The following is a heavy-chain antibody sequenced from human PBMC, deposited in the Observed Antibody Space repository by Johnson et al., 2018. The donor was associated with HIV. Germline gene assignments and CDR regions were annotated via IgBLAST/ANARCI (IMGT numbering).Heavy chain of an antibody. D-gene: IGHD1-26*01. Sequence: VQLVESGGGLIQPGGSLRLSCAASGFTVSSNYMSWVRQAPGKGLEWVSVIYSGGSTYYAGSVKGRFTVSRENAKNSLHLQMNSLRVGDTAVYYCVRGGATSYDAFDIWGQGTMVTVSS. CDR2: IYSGGST. CDR1: GFTVSSNY. J-gene: IGHJ3*02. CDR3: VRGGATSYDAFDI. V-gene: IGHV3-53*01.